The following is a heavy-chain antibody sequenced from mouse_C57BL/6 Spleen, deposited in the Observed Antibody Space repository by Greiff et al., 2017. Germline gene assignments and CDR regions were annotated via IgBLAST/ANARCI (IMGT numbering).Heavy chain of an antibody. J-gene: IGHJ4*01. CDR1: GYTFTSYD. V-gene: IGHV1-85*01. CDR2: IYPRDGST. Sequence: QVQLQQSGPELVKPGASVKLSCKASGYTFTSYDINWVKQRPGQGLEWIGWIYPRDGSTKYNEKFKGKATLTVDTSSSTAYMELHSLTSEDSAVYFCARDSSGYDYYAMDYWGQGTSVTVSS. CDR3: ARDSSGYDYYAMDY. D-gene: IGHD3-2*02.